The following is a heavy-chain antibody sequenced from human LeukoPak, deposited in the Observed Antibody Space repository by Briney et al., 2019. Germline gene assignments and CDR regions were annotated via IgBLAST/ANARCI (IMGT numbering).Heavy chain of an antibody. Sequence: GGSLRLSCAASGFTFSSYAMSWVRQAPGKGLEWVSAISGSGGSTYYADSVKGRFTISRDNSKNRLYLQMNSLRAEDTAVYYCARPLVVPAATGDDYWGQGTLVTVSS. CDR2: ISGSGGST. D-gene: IGHD2-2*01. V-gene: IGHV3-23*01. CDR1: GFTFSSYA. J-gene: IGHJ4*02. CDR3: ARPLVVPAATGDDY.